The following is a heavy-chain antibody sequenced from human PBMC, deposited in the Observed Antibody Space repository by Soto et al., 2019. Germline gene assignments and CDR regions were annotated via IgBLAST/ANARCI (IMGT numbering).Heavy chain of an antibody. Sequence: ASVKVSCKASGYTLTGYYMHWVRQAPGQGLEWMGWINPNSGGTKYPQKFQGRVTMTWDTSITTVYMSLTGLKSDDTAVYYCARDLAKGGGSAGFDYWGQGTLVTVSS. CDR2: INPNSGGT. V-gene: IGHV1-2*02. J-gene: IGHJ4*02. CDR3: ARDLAKGGGSAGFDY. D-gene: IGHD2-15*01. CDR1: GYTLTGYY.